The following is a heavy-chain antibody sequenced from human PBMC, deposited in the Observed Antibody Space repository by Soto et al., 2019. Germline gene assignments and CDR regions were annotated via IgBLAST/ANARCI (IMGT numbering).Heavy chain of an antibody. CDR3: ARVAEHIVVVTAIRAGYYFDY. D-gene: IGHD2-21*02. CDR2: IYYSGST. V-gene: IGHV4-31*03. J-gene: IGHJ4*02. CDR1: GGSISSGGYY. Sequence: QVQLQESGPGLVKPSQTLSLTCTVSGGSISSGGYYWSWIRQHPGKGLEWIGYIYYSGSTYYTPSFMRRVTLPVDTSKKLFSLELSSVTAADTAVYYCARVAEHIVVVTAIRAGYYFDYWCQGTLVTVSS.